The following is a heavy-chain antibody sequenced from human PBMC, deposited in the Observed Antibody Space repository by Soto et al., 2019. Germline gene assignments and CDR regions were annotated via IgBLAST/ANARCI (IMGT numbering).Heavy chain of an antibody. CDR1: GGTFGSDA. CDR3: ARDRTDSGYYTNWLDP. CDR2: IIPIFGTT. V-gene: IGHV1-69*06. D-gene: IGHD3-22*01. J-gene: IGHJ5*02. Sequence: SVKVSCKASGGTFGSDAVTWVRQAPGQGLEWVGRIIPIFGTTNYAQNLQGRVTISADKSTLTSYMELHSLTSDDTALYYCARDRTDSGYYTNWLDPWGQGTQVTVSS.